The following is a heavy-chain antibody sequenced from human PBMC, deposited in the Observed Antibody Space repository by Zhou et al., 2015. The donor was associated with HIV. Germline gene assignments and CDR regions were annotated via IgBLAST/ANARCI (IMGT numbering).Heavy chain of an antibody. CDR1: GFKFNDYY. Sequence: QVQLVEAGGGLVKPGGSLRLSCVASGFKFNDYYMSWIRQAPGKGLEWLSYISSSGVGESYADSVRGRFIISRDKSRSTLYLQMNRLIPEDTAVYYCAKEIFSGYVSVVPAYWGQGTLVTVS. V-gene: IGHV3-11*04. J-gene: IGHJ4*02. CDR2: ISSSGVGE. CDR3: AKEIFSGYVSVVPAY. D-gene: IGHD5-12*01.